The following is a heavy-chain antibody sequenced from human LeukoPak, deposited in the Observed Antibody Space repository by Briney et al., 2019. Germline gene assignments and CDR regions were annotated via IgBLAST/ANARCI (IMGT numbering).Heavy chain of an antibody. D-gene: IGHD3-3*01. CDR2: IYTSGST. V-gene: IGHV4-61*02. CDR1: GGSISSGSYY. J-gene: IGHJ6*02. CDR3: ARGYFWSGSRYGMDV. Sequence: SQTLSLTCTVSGGSISSGSYYWSWIRQPAGKGLEWIGRIYTSGSTNYNPSLKSRVTISVDTPKNQFSLKLSSVTAADTAVYYCARGYFWSGSRYGMDVWGQGTTVTVSS.